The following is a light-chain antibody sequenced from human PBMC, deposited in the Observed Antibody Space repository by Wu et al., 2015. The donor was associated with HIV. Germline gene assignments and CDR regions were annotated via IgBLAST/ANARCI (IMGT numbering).Light chain of an antibody. J-gene: IGKJ5*01. CDR3: QQRSNWPIT. V-gene: IGKV3D-20*02. CDR1: QSVSSNF. CDR2: GAS. Sequence: EIVLTQSPGTLSLSPGERTTLSCRASQSVSSNFLAWFQQKPGQAPRLLIYGASRRATGIPDRFSGSGSGTDFTLTISSLEPEDFAVYYCQQRSNWPITFGQGTRLEIK.